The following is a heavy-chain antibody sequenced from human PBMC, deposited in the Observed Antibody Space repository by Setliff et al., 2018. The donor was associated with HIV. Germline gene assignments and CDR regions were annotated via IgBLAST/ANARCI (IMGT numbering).Heavy chain of an antibody. Sequence: ASVKVSCKASGYTLTDYTMHWVRQAPGHRLEWMALIDAGNGDTKYLQKFQGRVTITRDTSASTIYLDLRSLRYEDTGVYFCARAVIATVTTGYDLWGQGTPVTVS. D-gene: IGHD4-4*01. CDR1: GYTLTDYT. J-gene: IGHJ4*02. CDR2: IDAGNGDT. V-gene: IGHV1-3*01. CDR3: ARAVIATVTTGYDL.